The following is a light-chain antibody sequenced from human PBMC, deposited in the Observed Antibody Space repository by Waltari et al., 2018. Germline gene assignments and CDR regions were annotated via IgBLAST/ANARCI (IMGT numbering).Light chain of an antibody. Sequence: EIVMTQSPATLSVSPGERVTLSCRASQSVISSLAWYQQKPGQAPKVLIYRASTRATGIPARFSGSWSGTEFTLTISSLQSEDFAVYYCQQYIDWPLTFGGGTKVEIK. J-gene: IGKJ4*01. V-gene: IGKV3-15*01. CDR1: QSVISS. CDR3: QQYIDWPLT. CDR2: RAS.